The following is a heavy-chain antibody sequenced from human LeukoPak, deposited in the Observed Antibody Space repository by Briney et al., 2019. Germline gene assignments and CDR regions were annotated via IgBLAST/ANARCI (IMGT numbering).Heavy chain of an antibody. CDR2: INPKTGDT. CDR3: AREEIAVGGPPPRWFDS. J-gene: IGHJ5*01. CDR1: GYTFSDYY. V-gene: IGHV1-2*02. Sequence: GASVKVSCKASGYTFSDYYIHWVRQAPGQGLQWMGWINPKTGDTNYPQKSQGRVTMTRDTSISTAYMELRRLRSDDTAVYYCAREEIAVGGPPPRWFDSWGQGTLVTVSS. D-gene: IGHD6-19*01.